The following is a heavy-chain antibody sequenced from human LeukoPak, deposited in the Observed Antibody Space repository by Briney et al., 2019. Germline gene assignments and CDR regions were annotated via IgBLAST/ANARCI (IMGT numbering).Heavy chain of an antibody. Sequence: KPSETLSLTCTVSGGSFSSHYWSWIRQPPGKGLEWIGYISYSGSTNYNPSLKSRVTISVDTSKNQFSLKLSSVTAADTAVYYCARDYSSSSGYYYYYYMDVWGKGTTVTVSS. J-gene: IGHJ6*03. D-gene: IGHD6-6*01. V-gene: IGHV4-59*11. CDR2: ISYSGST. CDR3: ARDYSSSSGYYYYYYMDV. CDR1: GGSFSSHY.